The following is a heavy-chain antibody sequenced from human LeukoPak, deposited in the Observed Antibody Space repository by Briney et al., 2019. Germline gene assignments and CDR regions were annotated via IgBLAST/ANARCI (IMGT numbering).Heavy chain of an antibody. Sequence: GASVKVSCKPSGYTFASYGLSWVRQAPGQGLEWMGWISAYTGNTFYAQKFQGRVTMTTDTSTSTGYMELRSPRSDDMAVYFCARDNSAYGSNPFDYWGQGTLVTVSS. CDR2: ISAYTGNT. D-gene: IGHD4-23*01. CDR1: GYTFASYG. V-gene: IGHV1-18*03. J-gene: IGHJ4*02. CDR3: ARDNSAYGSNPFDY.